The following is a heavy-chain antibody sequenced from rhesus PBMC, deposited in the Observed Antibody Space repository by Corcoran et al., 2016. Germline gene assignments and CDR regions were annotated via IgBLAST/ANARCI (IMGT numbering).Heavy chain of an antibody. V-gene: IGHV4-147*01. Sequence: QVQLQESGPGLVKPSETLSLTCAVSGGSISSNYWSWLRQPPGKGLEWIGCIYGSSGSTSYNPALTSRVTISTDTSKNQFSLKLSSVTAADTAVYYCARGRYSGNYLGYWGQGVLVTVSS. CDR1: GGSISSNY. CDR2: IYGSSGST. J-gene: IGHJ4*01. D-gene: IGHD1-44*02. CDR3: ARGRYSGNYLGY.